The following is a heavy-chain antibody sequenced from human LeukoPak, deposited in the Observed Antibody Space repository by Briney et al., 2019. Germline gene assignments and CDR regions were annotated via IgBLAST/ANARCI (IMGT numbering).Heavy chain of an antibody. D-gene: IGHD2-8*01. CDR1: GYTFTGYY. J-gene: IGHJ4*02. CDR3: ARDWGDIVLIFGGWGIDY. V-gene: IGHV1-2*02. CDR2: INPNSGGT. Sequence: ASVKVSCKASGYTFTGYYMHWVRQAPGQGLEWMGWINPNSGGTNYAQKFQGRVTMTRDTSISTAYMELSRLRSDDTAVYYCARDWGDIVLIFGGWGIDYWGQGTLVTVSS.